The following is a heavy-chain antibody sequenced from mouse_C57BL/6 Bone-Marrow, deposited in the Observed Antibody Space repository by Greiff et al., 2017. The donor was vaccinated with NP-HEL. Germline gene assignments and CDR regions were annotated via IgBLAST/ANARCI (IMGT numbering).Heavy chain of an antibody. CDR1: GFTFSDYG. CDR3: ARQGAQALDY. CDR2: ISSGSSTI. Sequence: EVMLVESGGGLVKPGGSLKLSCAASGFTFSDYGMHWVRQAPEKGLEWVAYISSGSSTIYYADTVKGRFTISRDNATNTLFLQLTSLGSEDTAMYYCARQGAQALDYWGQGTTLTVAS. V-gene: IGHV5-17*01. J-gene: IGHJ2*01. D-gene: IGHD3-2*02.